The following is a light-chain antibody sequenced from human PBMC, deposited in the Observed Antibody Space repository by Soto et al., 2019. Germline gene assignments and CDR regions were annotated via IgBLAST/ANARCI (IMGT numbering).Light chain of an antibody. CDR1: SSDIGGYNY. Sequence: QSALTQPPSVSGSPGQSGTISCTGTSSDIGGYNYVSWYQQHPGKAPKFMIYDVNKRPSGVPDRFSGSKSGNTASLTISGLQAEDEADYYCCSYAGGYTYVFGSGTKVTVL. CDR2: DVN. CDR3: CSYAGGYTYV. V-gene: IGLV2-11*01. J-gene: IGLJ1*01.